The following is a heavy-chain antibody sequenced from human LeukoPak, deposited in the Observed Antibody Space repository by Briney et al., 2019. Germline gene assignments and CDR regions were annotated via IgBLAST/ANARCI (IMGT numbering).Heavy chain of an antibody. CDR1: GFTFTNYA. Sequence: GASLTLSCAASGFTFTNYAMGWVRKAPGEGLDWVSSSTCGGDTYYADSVKGRFTISSDNCSNSLYLQMNSLRAEDTDVYYCASGSTPGNGYYFDYWGQGTLVTVSS. J-gene: IGHJ4*02. D-gene: IGHD3-10*01. V-gene: IGHV3-23*01. CDR2: STCGGDT. CDR3: ASGSTPGNGYYFDY.